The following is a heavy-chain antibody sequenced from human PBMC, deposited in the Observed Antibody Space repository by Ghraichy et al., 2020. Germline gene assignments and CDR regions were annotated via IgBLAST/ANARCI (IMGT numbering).Heavy chain of an antibody. CDR2: INHSGST. CDR3: ARGRGYCTNGVCPNDYYYYYGMDV. D-gene: IGHD2-8*01. J-gene: IGHJ6*02. V-gene: IGHV4-34*01. Sequence: ESLNISCAVYGGSFSGYYWSWIRQPPGKGLEWIGEINHSGSTNYNPSLKSRVTISVDTSKNQFPLKLSSVTAADTAVYYCARGRGYCTNGVCPNDYYYYYGMDVWGQGTTVTVSS. CDR1: GGSFSGYY.